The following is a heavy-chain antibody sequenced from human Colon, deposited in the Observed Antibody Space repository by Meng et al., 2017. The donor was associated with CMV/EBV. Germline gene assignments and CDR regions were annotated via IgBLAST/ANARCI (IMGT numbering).Heavy chain of an antibody. J-gene: IGHJ1*01. V-gene: IGHV4-34*01. Sequence: CAVYGGSSCGCYSSWCLQPPARGLVWFGDIIDSGTTSYYPSLTSRGSISLDTSRNQFSLKLSSVSAAATAVYYCARGDVVVLGPPNHWGQGTLVTVSS. D-gene: IGHD2-2*01. CDR3: ARGDVVVLGPPNH. CDR1: GGSSCGCY. CDR2: IIDSGTT.